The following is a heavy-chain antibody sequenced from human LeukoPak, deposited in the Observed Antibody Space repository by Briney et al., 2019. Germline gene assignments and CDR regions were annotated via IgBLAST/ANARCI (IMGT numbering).Heavy chain of an antibody. D-gene: IGHD3-22*01. Sequence: ASVKVSCKASGYTFTSYDINWVRQATGQGLEWMGWMNPNSGNTGYAQKFQGRVTITRNTSISTAYMELSSLRSEDTAVYYCARKMVDYYDSSGYPYYYYGMDVWGQGTTVTVSS. CDR3: ARKMVDYYDSSGYPYYYYGMDV. J-gene: IGHJ6*02. CDR1: GYTFTSYD. CDR2: MNPNSGNT. V-gene: IGHV1-8*03.